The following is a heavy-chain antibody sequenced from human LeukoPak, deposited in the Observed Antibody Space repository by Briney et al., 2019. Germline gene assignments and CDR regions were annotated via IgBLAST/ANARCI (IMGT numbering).Heavy chain of an antibody. J-gene: IGHJ4*02. CDR1: GGSISSSSYY. D-gene: IGHD6-13*01. V-gene: IGHV4-39*07. Sequence: SETLSLTCTVSGGSISSSSYYWGWVRQPPGKGLEWIGSIYYSVSTYYNPSLKSRVTISVDTSKNQFSLKLTSVTAADTAVYYCASLVSFRTSWYVVDYWGQGTLVTVSS. CDR3: ASLVSFRTSWYVVDY. CDR2: IYYSVST.